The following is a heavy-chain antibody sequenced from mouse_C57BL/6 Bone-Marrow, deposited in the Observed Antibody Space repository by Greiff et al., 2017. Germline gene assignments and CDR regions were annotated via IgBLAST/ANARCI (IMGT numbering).Heavy chain of an antibody. D-gene: IGHD1-1*01. Sequence: QVQLQQPGAELVKPGASVKMSCKASGYTFTSYWITWVKQRPGQGLEWIGDIYPGSGSTNYNVKFKSKATLTVDTSSSTAYMQLSSLTSEDSAVYYCAFITTVVAPYYYAMDYWGQGTSVTVSS. CDR2: IYPGSGST. V-gene: IGHV1-55*01. CDR1: GYTFTSYW. J-gene: IGHJ4*01. CDR3: AFITTVVAPYYYAMDY.